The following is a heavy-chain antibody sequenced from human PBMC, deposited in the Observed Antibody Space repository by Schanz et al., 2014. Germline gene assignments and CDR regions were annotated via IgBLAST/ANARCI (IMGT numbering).Heavy chain of an antibody. CDR2: ISSTSTYL. Sequence: EVQLVESGGVLVQPGGSLRLSCAASGFTFSSYTMKWVRQAPGKGLEWVSSISSTSTYLYYADSVKGRFTISRDSARNSLYLQMSSLRAEDTAVYYCARGTPFLCDYWGQGTLVTVSS. D-gene: IGHD3-16*01. J-gene: IGHJ4*02. CDR3: ARGTPFLCDY. V-gene: IGHV3-21*01. CDR1: GFTFSSYT.